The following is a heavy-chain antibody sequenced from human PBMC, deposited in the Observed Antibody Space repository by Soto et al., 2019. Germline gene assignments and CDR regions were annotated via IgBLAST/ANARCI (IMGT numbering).Heavy chain of an antibody. CDR2: IYYSGRT. CDR3: ARQRPTVVTQAYFDH. CDR1: GESISSSSYY. J-gene: IGHJ4*02. V-gene: IGHV4-39*01. D-gene: IGHD2-21*02. Sequence: PSETLSLTCIVSGESISSSSYYWGWIRQPPGEGLEWIGSIYYSGRTYYNPSFKSRVTISIDTSKNQFSLKLSSVTATDTAVYYCARQRPTVVTQAYFDHWGQGALVTVSS.